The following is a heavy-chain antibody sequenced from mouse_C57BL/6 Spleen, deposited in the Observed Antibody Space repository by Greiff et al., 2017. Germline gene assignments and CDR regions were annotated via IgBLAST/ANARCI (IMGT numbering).Heavy chain of an antibody. CDR2: IYPRSGNT. D-gene: IGHD2-10*02. J-gene: IGHJ4*01. V-gene: IGHV1-81*01. Sequence: VQVVESGAELARPGASVKLSCKASGYTFTSYGISWVKQRTGQGLEWIGEIYPRSGNTYYNEKFKGKATLTADKSSSTAYMELRSLTSEDSAVYFCAREAYGNYAMDYWGQGTSVTVSS. CDR3: AREAYGNYAMDY. CDR1: GYTFTSYG.